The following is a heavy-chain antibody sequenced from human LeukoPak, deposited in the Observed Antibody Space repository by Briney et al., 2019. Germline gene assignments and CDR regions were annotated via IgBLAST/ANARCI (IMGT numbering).Heavy chain of an antibody. D-gene: IGHD5-18*01. CDR1: GFTFDDYA. Sequence: GGSLRLPCAASGFTFDDYAMHWVRQAPGKGLEWVSGISWNSGSIGYADSVKGRFTNSRDNAKNSLYLQMNSLRAEDTAVYYCARERGYSYGYGDYWGQGTLVTVSS. CDR2: ISWNSGSI. V-gene: IGHV3-9*01. J-gene: IGHJ4*02. CDR3: ARERGYSYGYGDY.